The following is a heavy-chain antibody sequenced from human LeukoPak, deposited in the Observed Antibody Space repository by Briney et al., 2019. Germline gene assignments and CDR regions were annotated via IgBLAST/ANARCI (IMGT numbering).Heavy chain of an antibody. V-gene: IGHV4-38-2*02. J-gene: IGHJ4*02. Sequence: SETLSLTCTVSGYSISSGYYWGWIRQPPGKGLEWIGSIYHSGSTYYNPSLKSRVTISVDTSKNQFSLQLNSVTPEDTAVYYCARSQSNDYGVERDYWGQGTLVTVSS. CDR3: ARSQSNDYGVERDY. CDR1: GYSISSGYY. D-gene: IGHD4-17*01. CDR2: IYHSGST.